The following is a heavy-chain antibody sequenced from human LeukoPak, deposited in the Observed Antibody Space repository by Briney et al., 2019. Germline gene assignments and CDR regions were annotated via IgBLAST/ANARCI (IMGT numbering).Heavy chain of an antibody. V-gene: IGHV3-72*01. CDR3: ARGFHSFDI. J-gene: IGHJ3*02. Sequence: GRSLRLSCAASGFILSDHYMDWVRQAPGKGLEWVARSRNKANSYSTVYAASVQGRFTISRDESKNSLYLQMNSLISEDTAVYFCARGFHSFDIWGQGTMVTVSS. CDR2: SRNKANSYST. CDR1: GFILSDHY.